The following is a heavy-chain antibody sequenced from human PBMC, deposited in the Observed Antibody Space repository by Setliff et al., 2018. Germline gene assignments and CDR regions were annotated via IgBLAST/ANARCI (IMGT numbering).Heavy chain of an antibody. CDR3: CSGSYSFVY. CDR1: GFTFSNAW. D-gene: IGHD1-26*01. V-gene: IGHV3-15*01. Sequence: KPGGSLRLSCAASGFTFSNAWMSWVRQAPGKGLEWVGRIKSKTDGGTTDYAAPVKGRFTISRDNSKNTLYLQMNSLRAEDTAVYYCCSGSYSFVYWGQGSLVTVSS. J-gene: IGHJ4*02. CDR2: IKSKTDGGTT.